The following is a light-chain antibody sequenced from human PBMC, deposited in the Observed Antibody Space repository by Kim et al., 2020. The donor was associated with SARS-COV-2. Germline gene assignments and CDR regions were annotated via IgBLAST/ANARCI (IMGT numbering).Light chain of an antibody. V-gene: IGKV1-5*01. CDR1: QSINSW. J-gene: IGKJ1*01. Sequence: DIQMTQSPSTLSASVGDTVTITCRASQSINSWLAWYQQKPGKAPNLLIYDASTLESGVPSRFSGSRSGTEFTLTISSLQPDDFATYYCQQYHSYSTFGQGTKVDIK. CDR3: QQYHSYST. CDR2: DAS.